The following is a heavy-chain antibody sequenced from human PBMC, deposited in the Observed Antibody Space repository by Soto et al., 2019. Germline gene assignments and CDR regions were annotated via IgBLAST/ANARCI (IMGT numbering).Heavy chain of an antibody. CDR2: ITPILGMI. CDR3: ARGDVIGYFDS. Sequence: QVHLVQSGAEVQKPGSSVKVSCKASGDTFSTYTFSWVRQAPGQGLQWVGRITPILGMINYAQSFQGRVTISADESISTAYMELHSLTSEDTAVYYCARGDVIGYFDSWGQGTLVTVSS. V-gene: IGHV1-69*02. J-gene: IGHJ4*02. CDR1: GDTFSTYT.